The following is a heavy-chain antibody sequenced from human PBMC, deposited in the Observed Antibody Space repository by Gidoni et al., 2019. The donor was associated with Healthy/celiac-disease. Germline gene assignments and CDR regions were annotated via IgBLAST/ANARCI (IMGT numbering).Heavy chain of an antibody. CDR3: ARAPRAVAGTFYFDY. J-gene: IGHJ4*02. V-gene: IGHV4-39*07. CDR2: IHYSGST. D-gene: IGHD6-19*01. Sequence: QLQLQDSGPGLVKPSEPLSLTCPVSGGSISSSSYYWGWLRQPPGKGLEWIGSIHYSGSTYYNPSLKSRVTISVDTSKNQFSLKLSSVTAADTAVYYCARAPRAVAGTFYFDYWGQGTLVTVSS. CDR1: GGSISSSSYY.